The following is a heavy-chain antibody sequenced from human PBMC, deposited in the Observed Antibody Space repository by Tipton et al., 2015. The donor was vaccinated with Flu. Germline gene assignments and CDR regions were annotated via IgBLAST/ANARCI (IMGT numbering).Heavy chain of an antibody. Sequence: SLRLSCAASGFIFSRYAMSWVRQAPGKGLEWVSNIRGSAGRGAGTYYADSVKGRFSIPRDNSKNTLYLHMNSLRAEDTAIYYCAKVIPEIVAGLDYWGQGTLVTVSS. CDR2: IRGSAGRGAGT. J-gene: IGHJ4*02. CDR1: GFIFSRYA. D-gene: IGHD6-19*01. V-gene: IGHV3-23*01. CDR3: AKVIPEIVAGLDY.